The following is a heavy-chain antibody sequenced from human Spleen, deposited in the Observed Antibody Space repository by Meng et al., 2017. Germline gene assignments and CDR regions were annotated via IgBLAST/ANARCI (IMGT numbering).Heavy chain of an antibody. CDR2: IYYSGST. CDR1: GGSVSSGSYY. CDR3: ARNDFWSGYFDY. V-gene: IGHV4-61*01. J-gene: IGHJ4*02. D-gene: IGHD3-3*01. Sequence: QVPLPESGPGLVRPSGTLSLTCTVSGGSVSSGSYYWSLIRQPPGKGLELIGYIYYSGSTNYNPSLKSRVTISVDTSKNQFSLKLSSVTAADTAVYYCARNDFWSGYFDYWGQGTLVTVSS.